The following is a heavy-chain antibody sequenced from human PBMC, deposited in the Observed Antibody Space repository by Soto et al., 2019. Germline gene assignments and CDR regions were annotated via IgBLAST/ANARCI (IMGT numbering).Heavy chain of an antibody. J-gene: IGHJ6*02. Sequence: PSETLSLTCTVSGGSIGSSNYYWGWIRQPPGKGLEWIGSINYSGNTYYNPSLNSRVTIFVDTSKSQFSMKLSSVTAADTAVYFCVRLPGYCSGTSCYGYYGMDVWGQGSTVTVSS. CDR1: GGSIGSSNYY. V-gene: IGHV4-39*01. D-gene: IGHD2-2*01. CDR3: VRLPGYCSGTSCYGYYGMDV. CDR2: INYSGNT.